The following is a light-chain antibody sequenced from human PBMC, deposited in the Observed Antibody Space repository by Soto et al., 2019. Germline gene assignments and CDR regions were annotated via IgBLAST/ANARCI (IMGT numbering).Light chain of an antibody. Sequence: IVLTPSPATLSWSQGERAALSCRASQSVGSYLAWYRQKPGQAPRLLIYGASSRASGIPNRFSGSGSGTDFTLTISSLQPEDFATYYCQQCYSTPQTFGQGTKVDI. CDR3: QQCYSTPQT. CDR2: GAS. J-gene: IGKJ1*01. V-gene: IGKV3-20*01. CDR1: QSVGSY.